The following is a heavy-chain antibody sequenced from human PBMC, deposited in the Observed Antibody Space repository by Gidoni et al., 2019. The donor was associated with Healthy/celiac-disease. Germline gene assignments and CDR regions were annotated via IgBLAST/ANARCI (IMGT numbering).Heavy chain of an antibody. CDR1: GFTFSSYA. Sequence: EVQLLESGGGLVQPGGSLRLSCAASGFTFSSYAMIWVRQAPGKGLEWVSAISGSGGSTYYADSVKGRFTISRDNSKNTLYLQMNSLRAEDTAVYYCAKVKSVVLYSSIFDYWGQGTLVTVSS. V-gene: IGHV3-23*01. J-gene: IGHJ4*02. D-gene: IGHD6-13*01. CDR2: ISGSGGST. CDR3: AKVKSVVLYSSIFDY.